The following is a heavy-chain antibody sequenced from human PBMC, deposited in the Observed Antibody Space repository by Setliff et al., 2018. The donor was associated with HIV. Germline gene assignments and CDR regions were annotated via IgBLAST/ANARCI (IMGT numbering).Heavy chain of an antibody. Sequence: SETLSLTCAVSGGSINSCYWSWIRQPPGKGLEWIGYIYYIGNTNYNPSLKSRVTISVDTSKNQFSLKLSSVTAADTAVYYCARVRGSSYFGTFDYWGQGALVTVSS. CDR2: IYYIGNT. D-gene: IGHD1-26*01. CDR1: GGSINSCY. CDR3: ARVRGSSYFGTFDY. J-gene: IGHJ4*02. V-gene: IGHV4-59*01.